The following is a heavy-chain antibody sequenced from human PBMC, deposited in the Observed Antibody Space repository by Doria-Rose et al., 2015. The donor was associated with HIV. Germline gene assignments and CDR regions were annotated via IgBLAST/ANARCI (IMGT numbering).Heavy chain of an antibody. CDR1: GGSVASGTPY. CDR3: AKQAVNWFDP. CDR2: INNRVPT. J-gene: IGHJ5*02. V-gene: IGHV4-39*01. Sequence: QVQLQESGPGLVKPSETLSLTCTVSGGSVASGTPYWDWIRQTPGKGLEWIGTINNRVPTYYNPSLRGRVTISLHASKTQYSLKLISVTAADTGVYYCAKQAVNWFDPWGQGTLVTVSS. D-gene: IGHD6-25*01.